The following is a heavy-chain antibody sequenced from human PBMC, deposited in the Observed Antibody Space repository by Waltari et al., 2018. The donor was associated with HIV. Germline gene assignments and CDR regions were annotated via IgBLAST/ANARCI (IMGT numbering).Heavy chain of an antibody. J-gene: IGHJ3*02. CDR3: AKEGIIVMTDAFDI. D-gene: IGHD3-22*01. V-gene: IGHV3-23*01. Sequence: EVQLLESGGGLVQPGGSLRLSCAGPGVTFGHSARSWGRQAPGKVPVGGSGISGRGGSTYYRDSVNGRVTGSRDNSKDTRFWQMNSRRAEDTALYYCAKEGIIVMTDAFDIWGQGTMVIVSS. CDR2: ISGRGGST. CDR1: GVTFGHSA.